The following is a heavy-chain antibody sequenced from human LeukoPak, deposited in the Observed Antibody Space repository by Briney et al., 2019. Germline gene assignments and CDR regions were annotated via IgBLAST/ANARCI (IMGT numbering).Heavy chain of an antibody. J-gene: IGHJ5*02. Sequence: PSETLSLTCAVYGGSFSGYYWSWIRQPPGKGLEWIGEINHSGSTNYNPSLKSRVTISVDTSKNQFSLKLSSVTAANTAVYYCARHAYYGSGSYQYNWFDPWGQGTLVTVSS. V-gene: IGHV4-34*01. CDR3: ARHAYYGSGSYQYNWFDP. D-gene: IGHD3-10*01. CDR1: GGSFSGYY. CDR2: INHSGST.